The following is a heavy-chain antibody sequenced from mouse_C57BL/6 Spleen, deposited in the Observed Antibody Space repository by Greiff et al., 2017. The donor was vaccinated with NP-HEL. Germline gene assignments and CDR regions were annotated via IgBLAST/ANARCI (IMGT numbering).Heavy chain of an antibody. D-gene: IGHD1-1*01. J-gene: IGHJ4*01. CDR2: IYPRSGNT. CDR1: GYTFTSYG. CDR3: ARGDYGSSLYYAMDY. Sequence: QVHVKQSGAELARPGASVKLSCKASGYTFTSYGISWVKQRTGQGLEWIGEIYPRSGNTYYNEKFKGKATLTADKSSSTAYMELRSLTSEDSTVYFCARGDYGSSLYYAMDYWGQGTSVTVSS. V-gene: IGHV1-81*01.